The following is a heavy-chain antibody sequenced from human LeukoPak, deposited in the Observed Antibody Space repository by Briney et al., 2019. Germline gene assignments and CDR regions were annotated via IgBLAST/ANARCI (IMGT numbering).Heavy chain of an antibody. CDR3: ARGDLRLGELLLPFDY. CDR2: INHSGST. D-gene: IGHD3-16*02. Sequence: PSETLSLTCAVYGGSFSGYYWSWIRQPPGKGLEWIGEINHSGSTNYNPSLKSRVTISVDTSKNQFSLKLSSVTAADTAVYYCARGDLRLGELLLPFDYWGQGTLVTVSS. CDR1: GGSFSGYY. V-gene: IGHV4-34*01. J-gene: IGHJ4*02.